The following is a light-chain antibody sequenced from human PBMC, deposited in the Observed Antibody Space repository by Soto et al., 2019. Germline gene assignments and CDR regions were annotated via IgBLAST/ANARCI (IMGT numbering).Light chain of an antibody. CDR2: AAS. J-gene: IGKJ1*01. V-gene: IGKV1-39*01. CDR1: QSISIF. CDR3: QQSHNRPWT. Sequence: DIQMTQSPSSLSASLGARVTITCRARQSISIFLNWYQQKPGKAPKLLIYAASSLQSGVPSRFSGSGSGTDFTLTISSLQPEDFATYYCQQSHNRPWTFGQGTKVEIK.